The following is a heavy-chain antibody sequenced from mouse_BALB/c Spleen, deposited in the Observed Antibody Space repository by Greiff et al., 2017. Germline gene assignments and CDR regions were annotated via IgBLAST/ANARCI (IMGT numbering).Heavy chain of an antibody. CDR2: ISSGGGST. CDR1: GFAFSSYD. D-gene: IGHD2-2*01. J-gene: IGHJ2*01. Sequence: EVQVVESGGGLVKPGGSLKLSCAASGFAFSSYDMSWVRQTPEKRLEWVAYISSGGGSTYYPDTVKGRFTISRDNAKNTLYLQMSSLKSEDTAMYYCARSYGYDDAHDYWGQGTTLTVSS. V-gene: IGHV5-12-1*01. CDR3: ARSYGYDDAHDY.